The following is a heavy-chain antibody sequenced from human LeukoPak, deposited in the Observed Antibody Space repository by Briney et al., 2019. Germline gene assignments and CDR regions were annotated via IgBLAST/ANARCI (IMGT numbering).Heavy chain of an antibody. Sequence: GGSVRLSCAPSGFTFSNYAMSWVRQAPGKGPEWVSDIRDIGASTNYVGSVKGRFTISRDNSKNTLYLQMNSLRAEDTAVYYCARKGNGALDIWGQGTMVTVSS. CDR1: GFTFSNYA. J-gene: IGHJ3*02. CDR3: ARKGNGALDI. CDR2: IRDIGAST. V-gene: IGHV3-23*01. D-gene: IGHD1-1*01.